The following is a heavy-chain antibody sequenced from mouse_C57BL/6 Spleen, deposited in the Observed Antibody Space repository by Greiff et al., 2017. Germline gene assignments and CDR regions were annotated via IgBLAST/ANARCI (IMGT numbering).Heavy chain of an antibody. J-gene: IGHJ4*01. D-gene: IGHD2-3*01. V-gene: IGHV5-17*01. CDR1: GFTFSDYG. CDR3: ARGDDGYYVFSMDY. Sequence: EVQVVESGGGLVKPGGSLKLSCAASGFTFSDYGMHWVRQAPEKGLEWVAYISSGSSTIYYADTVKGRFTISRDNAKNTLFLQMTSLRSEDTAMYYCARGDDGYYVFSMDYWGQGTSVTVSS. CDR2: ISSGSSTI.